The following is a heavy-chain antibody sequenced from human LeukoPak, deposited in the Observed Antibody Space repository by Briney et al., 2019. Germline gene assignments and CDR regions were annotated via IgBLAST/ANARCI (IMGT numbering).Heavy chain of an antibody. V-gene: IGHV4-59*01. Sequence: PSETLSLTCTVSGGSISRFYWSWIRQPPGKGLEWIGFVYYTGSTNYSPSPKSRVTISVDTSKNQFSLKLRSVTAADTAVYYCARISSSNWYNERGAFDVWGQGTMVTVSS. D-gene: IGHD6-13*01. CDR1: GGSISRFY. J-gene: IGHJ3*01. CDR2: VYYTGST. CDR3: ARISSSNWYNERGAFDV.